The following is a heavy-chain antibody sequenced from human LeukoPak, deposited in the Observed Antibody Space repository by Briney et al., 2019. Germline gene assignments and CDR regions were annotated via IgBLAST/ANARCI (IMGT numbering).Heavy chain of an antibody. Sequence: SETLSLTCTVSGGSISSSSYTWGWIRQPPGKGLEWVGTIYYSGTTHYNPSLKSRVTISIDTSKNQFSLKLSSVTAADTAVYYCARAQLWLHALDIWGQGTMVTVSS. J-gene: IGHJ3*02. CDR1: GGSISSSSYT. CDR2: IYYSGTT. D-gene: IGHD5-18*01. CDR3: ARAQLWLHALDI. V-gene: IGHV4-39*07.